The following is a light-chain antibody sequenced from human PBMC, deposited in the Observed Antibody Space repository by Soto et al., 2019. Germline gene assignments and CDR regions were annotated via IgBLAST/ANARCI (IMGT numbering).Light chain of an antibody. J-gene: IGKJ3*01. CDR2: GAS. CDR3: LQRSVGFT. CDR1: QSVGTY. V-gene: IGKV3-11*01. Sequence: EIVLTQSPATLPLSPGERVTLSCRASQSVGTYLAWYQQKPGQAPSPLIYGASKRAPGISARFSGSGSGTDFTLTISSLEPEDFAVYHCLQRSVGFTFGPGTKLDLK.